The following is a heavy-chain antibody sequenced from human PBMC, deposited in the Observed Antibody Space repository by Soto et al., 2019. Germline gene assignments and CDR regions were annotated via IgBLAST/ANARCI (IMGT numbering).Heavy chain of an antibody. J-gene: IGHJ6*02. CDR3: VKERRRYDSSRYYYGMDV. Sequence: SLRLSCSASGFTFSSYAMHWVRQAPGKGLEYVSAISSNGGSTYYADSVKGRFTISRDNSKNTLYLQMSSLRAEDTAVYYCVKERRRYDSSRYYYGMDVWGQGTTVTVSS. D-gene: IGHD3-3*01. CDR2: ISSNGGST. CDR1: GFTFSSYA. V-gene: IGHV3-64D*08.